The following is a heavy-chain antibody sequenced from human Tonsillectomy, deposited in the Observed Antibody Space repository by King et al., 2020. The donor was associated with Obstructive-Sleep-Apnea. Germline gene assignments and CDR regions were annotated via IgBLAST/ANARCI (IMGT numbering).Heavy chain of an antibody. Sequence: VQLVESGGGVVQPGRSLRLSCAASGFTFSSYGMHWVRQAPGKGLEWVAVIWYYGRNKYYGDSVKGRFTISRDNSKNTLYLQMNSLRAADTAVYYCAKDDGRVGATGLDYWGQGTLVTVSS. CDR1: GFTFSSYG. CDR3: AKDDGRVGATGLDY. CDR2: IWYYGRNK. D-gene: IGHD1-26*01. J-gene: IGHJ4*02. V-gene: IGHV3-33*06.